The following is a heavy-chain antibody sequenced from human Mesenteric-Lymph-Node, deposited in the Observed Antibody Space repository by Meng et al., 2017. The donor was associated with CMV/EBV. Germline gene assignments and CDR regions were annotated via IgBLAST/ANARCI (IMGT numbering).Heavy chain of an antibody. CDR2: NKHSGST. CDR1: GGSFSGYY. Sequence: SETLSPTCAVYGGSFSGYYWSWIRQSPGKGLEWVGENKHSGSTNYNPSLKRRVTISVDTSKNQFSLKLSSVTAADTAGYYCAQGYFLDYWGQGTLVTVSS. J-gene: IGHJ4*02. D-gene: IGHD3-22*01. CDR3: AQGYFLDY. V-gene: IGHV4-34*01.